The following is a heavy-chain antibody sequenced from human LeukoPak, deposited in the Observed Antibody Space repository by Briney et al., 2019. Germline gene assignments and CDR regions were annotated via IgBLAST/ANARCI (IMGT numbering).Heavy chain of an antibody. Sequence: GGSLRLSCAASGFTVSSNYMSWVRQAPGKGLERVSVIYSGGTTYYADSVKGRFTISRDNSQNTLYLQINSLRAEDTAVYYCAKSYCSSTSCPNRGGLFDYWGQGTLVTVPS. J-gene: IGHJ4*02. CDR1: GFTVSSNY. CDR3: AKSYCSSTSCPNRGGLFDY. D-gene: IGHD2-2*01. CDR2: IYSGGTT. V-gene: IGHV3-53*01.